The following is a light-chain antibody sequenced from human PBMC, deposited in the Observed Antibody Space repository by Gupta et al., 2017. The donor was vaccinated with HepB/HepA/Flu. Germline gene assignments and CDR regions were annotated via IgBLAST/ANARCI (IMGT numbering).Light chain of an antibody. Sequence: QSALTQPASVSGSPGQSITISCTGTSSDVGSYNLVSWYQQHPGKAPKLMIYEVSKRPSGVSNRFSGSKSDNTASLTISGLQAEDDADYCCCSYAGSSTLVFGGGTKLTVL. CDR2: EVS. J-gene: IGLJ2*01. CDR1: SSDVGSYNL. V-gene: IGLV2-23*02. CDR3: CSYAGSSTLV.